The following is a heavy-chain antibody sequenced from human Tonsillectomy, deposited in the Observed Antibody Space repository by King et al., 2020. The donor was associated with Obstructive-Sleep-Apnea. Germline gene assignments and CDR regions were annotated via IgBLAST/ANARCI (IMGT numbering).Heavy chain of an antibody. D-gene: IGHD2-15*01. V-gene: IGHV3-13*04. J-gene: IGHJ4*01. CDR2: IGTAGDT. CDR1: GFTFSSYD. Sequence: VQLVESGGGLVQPGGSLRLSCAASGFTFSSYDMHWVRQATGKGLEWVSAIGTAGDTYYPGSVKGRLTISRENAKNSLYLQMNSLRAGDTAVYYCARGCIGGSCIDDWGQGTLVTVSS. CDR3: ARGCIGGSCIDD.